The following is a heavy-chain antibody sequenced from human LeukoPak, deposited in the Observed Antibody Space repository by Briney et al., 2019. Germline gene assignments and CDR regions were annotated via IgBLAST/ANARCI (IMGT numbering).Heavy chain of an antibody. D-gene: IGHD6-19*01. V-gene: IGHV3-23*01. CDR3: AKTEWLVARYFDY. J-gene: IGHJ4*02. CDR2: ISGSGGST. Sequence: GGSLRLSCAASGFTFSSYAMSWVRQAPGKGLEWVSAISGSGGSTYYADSVKGRFTISRDNSKNTLDLQTNSLRAEDTAVYYCAKTEWLVARYFDYWGQGTLVTVSS. CDR1: GFTFSSYA.